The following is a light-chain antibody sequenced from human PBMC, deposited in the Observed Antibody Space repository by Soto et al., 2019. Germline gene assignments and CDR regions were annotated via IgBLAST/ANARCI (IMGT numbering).Light chain of an antibody. CDR2: AAS. Sequence: DIQMTQSPSALSASVGDRVTITCRASQGISNSLAWYQQKPGKVPKLLIYAASTLQSGVPSRFSGSGSGTDFTLTISSLQPEDVATYYCQKYNSAPTFGQGTRVEIE. CDR1: QGISNS. V-gene: IGKV1-27*01. CDR3: QKYNSAPT. J-gene: IGKJ1*01.